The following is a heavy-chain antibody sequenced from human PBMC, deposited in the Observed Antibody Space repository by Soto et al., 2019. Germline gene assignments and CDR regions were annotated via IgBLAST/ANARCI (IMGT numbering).Heavy chain of an antibody. Sequence: QVQLVESGGGLVKPGGSLGFSFEASGLTFRDYYMPWFPQAPGRGLEWVSYIVNRGGTIYYTDSVKGRFTISRDNAKNSLYLQMSSRRAEDTAVYYCARYGGSGLRKFDYWGQGTLVTVSS. V-gene: IGHV3-11*01. CDR2: IVNRGGTI. D-gene: IGHD2-15*01. J-gene: IGHJ4*02. CDR1: GLTFRDYY. CDR3: ARYGGSGLRKFDY.